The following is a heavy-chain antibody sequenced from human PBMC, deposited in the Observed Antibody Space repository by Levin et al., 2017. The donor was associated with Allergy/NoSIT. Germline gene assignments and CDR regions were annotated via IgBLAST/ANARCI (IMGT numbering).Heavy chain of an antibody. CDR3: SRDSIYSGSY. Sequence: GGSLRLSCAASGFTFSDYYMSWIRQAPGKGLEWVSYISSSSSYTNYADSVKGRFTISRDNAKNSLYLQMDSLRAEDTAVYYCSRDSIYSGSYWGQGTLVTVSS. CDR2: ISSSSSYT. D-gene: IGHD5-12*01. CDR1: GFTFSDYY. J-gene: IGHJ4*02. V-gene: IGHV3-11*05.